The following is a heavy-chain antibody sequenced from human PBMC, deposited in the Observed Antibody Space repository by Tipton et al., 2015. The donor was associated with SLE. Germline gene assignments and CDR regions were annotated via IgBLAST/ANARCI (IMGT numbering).Heavy chain of an antibody. D-gene: IGHD3-22*01. CDR2: IYYSGST. CDR1: GGSISSGDYY. Sequence: TLSLTCTVSGGSISSGDYYWSWIRQPPGKGLEWIGYIYYSGSTYYNPSLKSRVTISVDTSKNQFSLKLTSVTVADTAVYYCARAPRRYDSSGYYFLLGPPPDYFDYWGQGTLVTVSS. CDR3: ARAPRRYDSSGYYFLLGPPPDYFDY. V-gene: IGHV4-30-4*01. J-gene: IGHJ4*02.